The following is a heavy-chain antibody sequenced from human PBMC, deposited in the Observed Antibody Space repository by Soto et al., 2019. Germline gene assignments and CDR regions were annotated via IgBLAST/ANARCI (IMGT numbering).Heavy chain of an antibody. Sequence: GGSLRLSCAVSGFTFDDYAMHWVRQAPGKGLEWVAGIIWNSAYIVYADSVKGRFTISRDNAKNSLYLQMNSLRAEDTALYYCVKDSTVSGVRQGLDFWGRGTLVTVSS. CDR1: GFTFDDYA. V-gene: IGHV3-9*01. CDR3: VKDSTVSGVRQGLDF. CDR2: IIWNSAYI. D-gene: IGHD6-19*01. J-gene: IGHJ4*02.